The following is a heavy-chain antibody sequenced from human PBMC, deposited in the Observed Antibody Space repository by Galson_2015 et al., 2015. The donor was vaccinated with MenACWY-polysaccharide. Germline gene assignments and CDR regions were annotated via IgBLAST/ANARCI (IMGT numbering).Heavy chain of an antibody. CDR1: GFSFSSFG. V-gene: IGHV3-33*01. CDR2: IWYDGGKT. Sequence: SLRLSCAASGFSFSSFGMHWVRQAPGKGLEWVALIWYDGGKTYYADSAKGRFAISRDNSKNTLYLQMNSLRDEGTAVYYCARIIGYYYSINYWGQGTPVTVSS. D-gene: IGHD2/OR15-2a*01. CDR3: ARIIGYYYSINY. J-gene: IGHJ4*02.